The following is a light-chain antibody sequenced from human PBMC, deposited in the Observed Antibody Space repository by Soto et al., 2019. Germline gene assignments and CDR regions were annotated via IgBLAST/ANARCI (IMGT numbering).Light chain of an antibody. V-gene: IGKV3-15*01. CDR3: LQYNNWVPT. CDR2: GAS. CDR1: QSVRSN. J-gene: IGKJ1*01. Sequence: EIVMTQSPATLSVSPGERATLSCRASQSVRSNLAWYQQKPGQAPRLLIYGASTRATGDPARFSGSGSGTEFTLTISSLQSEDFAVYYCLQYNNWVPTFGQGTKVEIK.